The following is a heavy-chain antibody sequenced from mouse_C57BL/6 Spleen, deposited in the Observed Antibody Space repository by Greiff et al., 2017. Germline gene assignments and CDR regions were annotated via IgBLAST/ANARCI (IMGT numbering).Heavy chain of an antibody. D-gene: IGHD1-1*01. CDR3: TRVRITTVEQRYFDV. V-gene: IGHV5-9-1*02. Sequence: EVQRVESGEGLVKPGGSLKLSCAASGFTFSSYAMSWVRQTPEKRLEWVAYISSGGDYIYYADTVKGRFTISRDNARNTLYLQMSSLKSEDTAMYYCTRVRITTVEQRYFDVWGTGTTVTVSS. J-gene: IGHJ1*03. CDR2: ISSGGDYI. CDR1: GFTFSSYA.